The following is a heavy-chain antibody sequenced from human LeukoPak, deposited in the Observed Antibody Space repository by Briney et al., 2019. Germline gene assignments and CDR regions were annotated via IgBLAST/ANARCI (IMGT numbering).Heavy chain of an antibody. Sequence: SVKVSCKASGGTFSSYAISWVRQAPGQGLEWMGGIIPIFGTANYAQKFQGRVTITTDESTSTAYMELSSLRSEDTAVYYCASGYSSSWGAPDAFDIWGQGTMVTVSS. D-gene: IGHD6-13*01. V-gene: IGHV1-69*05. CDR2: IIPIFGTA. J-gene: IGHJ3*02. CDR1: GGTFSSYA. CDR3: ASGYSSSWGAPDAFDI.